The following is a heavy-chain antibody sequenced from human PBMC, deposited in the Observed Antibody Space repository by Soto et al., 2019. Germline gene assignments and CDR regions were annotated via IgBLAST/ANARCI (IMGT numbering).Heavy chain of an antibody. CDR3: ASNFYGDYDYYYGTDV. V-gene: IGHV4-4*07. CDR2: IYTSGST. J-gene: IGHJ6*02. D-gene: IGHD4-17*01. Sequence: SETLSLTCTVSVGSISSYSGSGIRQPAGKGLEWIGRIYTSGSTNYNPSLKSRVTMSVDTSKNQFSLKLSSVTAADTAVYYCASNFYGDYDYYYGTDVWGQGTTVTVSS. CDR1: VGSISSYS.